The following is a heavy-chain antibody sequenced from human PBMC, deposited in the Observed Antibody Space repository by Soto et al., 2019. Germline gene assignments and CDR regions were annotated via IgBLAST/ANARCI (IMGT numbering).Heavy chain of an antibody. Sequence: PVGSLRLSCVASGFTFSSYAMSWVRQAPGKGLEWVLTISGSGSNTYYADSVKGRFSISRDNSKNTLYLQMNSLRAEDTAVYYCAKHEVRGVIDYWGQGTLVTVSS. CDR1: GFTFSSYA. D-gene: IGHD3-10*01. J-gene: IGHJ4*02. CDR2: ISGSGSNT. V-gene: IGHV3-23*01. CDR3: AKHEVRGVIDY.